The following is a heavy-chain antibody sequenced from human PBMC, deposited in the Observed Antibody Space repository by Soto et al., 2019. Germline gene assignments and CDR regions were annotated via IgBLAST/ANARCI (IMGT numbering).Heavy chain of an antibody. CDR1: GGSISSYY. CDR3: ARAGYNIDS. D-gene: IGHD5-12*01. J-gene: IGHJ4*02. V-gene: IGHV4-59*01. CDR2: ISYTGST. Sequence: QVQLQESGPGLVKPSETLSLTCTVSGGSISSYYWNWIRQPLGKGLEWIGYISYTGSTNYNPSLKSLVTISVDTSKNQFSLKLSSVTAADTAVYYCARAGYNIDSWGQGTLVTVSS.